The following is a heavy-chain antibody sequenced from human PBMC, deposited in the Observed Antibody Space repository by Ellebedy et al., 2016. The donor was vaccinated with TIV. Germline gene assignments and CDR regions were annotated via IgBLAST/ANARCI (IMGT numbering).Heavy chain of an antibody. CDR3: ARDERALYGSGSYFDWEGGMDV. J-gene: IGHJ6*02. D-gene: IGHD3-10*01. CDR2: ISAYNGNT. CDR1: GYTFTSYG. Sequence: ASVKVSXXASGYTFTSYGISWVRQAPGQGLEWMGWISAYNGNTNYAQKLQGRVTMTTDTSTSTAYMELRSLRSDDTAVYYCARDERALYGSGSYFDWEGGMDVWGQGTTVTVSS. V-gene: IGHV1-18*01.